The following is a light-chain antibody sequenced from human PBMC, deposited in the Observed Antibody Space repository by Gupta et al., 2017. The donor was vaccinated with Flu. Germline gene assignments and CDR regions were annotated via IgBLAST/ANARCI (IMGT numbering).Light chain of an antibody. J-gene: IGKJ3*01. CDR1: QSIASN. CDR2: DAS. V-gene: IGKV3-15*01. CDR3: QQWTS. Sequence: EIVMTQSPATLSVSPGERVILSCRASQSIASNLAWYQQKPGQAPRLLIYDASTRATGTPDRFSGSGSGTDFTRTISGLQSEDFGVYYCQQWTSFGHGTRVDVK.